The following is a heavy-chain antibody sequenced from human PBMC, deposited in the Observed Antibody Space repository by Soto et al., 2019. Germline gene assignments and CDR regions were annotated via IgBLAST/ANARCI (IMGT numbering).Heavy chain of an antibody. CDR1: GGSFSGYY. D-gene: IGHD3-10*01. J-gene: IGHJ5*02. Sequence: QVQLQQWGAGLLKPSETLSLTCAVYGGSFSGYYWSWIRQPPGKGLEWIGEINHSGSTNYNPSLKSRVTISVDTSKNQFSLKLSSVTAADTAVYYCARAGYYYGSGSYYNGGWFDPWGQGTLVTVSS. V-gene: IGHV4-34*01. CDR3: ARAGYYYGSGSYYNGGWFDP. CDR2: INHSGST.